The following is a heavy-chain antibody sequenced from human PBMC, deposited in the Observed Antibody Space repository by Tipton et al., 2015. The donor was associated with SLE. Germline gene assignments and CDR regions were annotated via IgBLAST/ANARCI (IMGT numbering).Heavy chain of an antibody. CDR1: GGSISSNKW. D-gene: IGHD6-19*01. CDR3: ARRNSGWFPLDY. Sequence: TLSLTCAVSGGSISSNKWWSWVRQAPGKGLEWIGEIYHSGSTNYNPSLKSRVTISVDKSKTQFSRKLSSVTAADTAVYYCARRNSGWFPLDYWGQGALVTVSS. J-gene: IGHJ4*02. CDR2: IYHSGST. V-gene: IGHV4-4*02.